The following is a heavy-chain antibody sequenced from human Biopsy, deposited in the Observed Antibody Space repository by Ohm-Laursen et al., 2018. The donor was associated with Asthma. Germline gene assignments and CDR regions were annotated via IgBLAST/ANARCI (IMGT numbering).Heavy chain of an antibody. CDR2: IYYTGSD. V-gene: IGHV4-61*01. J-gene: IGHJ6*02. Sequence: TLSLTCTVSGGSGSTGSYYWSWIRQPPGKGLEWRGDIYYTGSDNYNPSLKSRVTISVDTSKNQFSLRLNSVTAADTAVYYCARGPNYHGSGRAPIGMDVWGQGTTVTVSS. D-gene: IGHD3-10*01. CDR1: GGSGSTGSYY. CDR3: ARGPNYHGSGRAPIGMDV.